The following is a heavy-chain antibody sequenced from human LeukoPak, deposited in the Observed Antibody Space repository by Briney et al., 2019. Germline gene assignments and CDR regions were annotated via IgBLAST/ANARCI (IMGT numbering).Heavy chain of an antibody. CDR2: IYSGGST. J-gene: IGHJ3*02. V-gene: IGHV3-66*02. Sequence: QPGGSLRLSCAASGFTVSSSYMSWVRQAPGKGLGWVSVIYSGGSTYYADSVKGRFTISRDNSKNTLYLQMNSLRAEDTAVYYCARESPPRYCSSTSCPRNDAFDIWGQGTMVTVSS. CDR1: GFTVSSSY. CDR3: ARESPPRYCSSTSCPRNDAFDI. D-gene: IGHD2-2*01.